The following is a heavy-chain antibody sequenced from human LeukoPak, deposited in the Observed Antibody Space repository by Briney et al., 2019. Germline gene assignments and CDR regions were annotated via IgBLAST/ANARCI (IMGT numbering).Heavy chain of an antibody. CDR1: GGTFSRFT. CDR2: ITPIFGTA. Sequence: GASVKVSCKAYGGTFSRFTISWVRQAPGQGFEWMGGITPIFGTANFVQKFQGRVSITADGSTSTAFMELSSLRSEDTAVYYCAREWGLESSGYYYAYWGQGTLVTVSS. J-gene: IGHJ4*02. V-gene: IGHV1-69*13. CDR3: AREWGLESSGYYYAY. D-gene: IGHD3-22*01.